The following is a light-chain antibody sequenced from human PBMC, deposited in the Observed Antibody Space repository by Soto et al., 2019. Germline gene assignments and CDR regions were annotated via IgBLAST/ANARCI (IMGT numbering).Light chain of an antibody. J-gene: IGKJ2*01. CDR2: DAS. V-gene: IGKV1-5*01. CDR3: QQYNYYPFT. Sequence: DIQMTQSPSTLSASVGDRVTITCRASQSINSWLAWYQQKPGKAPKLLIYDASSLECGVPSRFSGSGSGTDFTLTISSLQPGDFGTYYCQQYNYYPFTFGQGTKVEIK. CDR1: QSINSW.